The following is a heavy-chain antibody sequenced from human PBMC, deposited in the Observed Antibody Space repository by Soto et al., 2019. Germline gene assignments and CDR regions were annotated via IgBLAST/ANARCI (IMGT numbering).Heavy chain of an antibody. D-gene: IGHD4-4*01. Sequence: EVQLVQSGGGLVQPGGSLRLSCVGSGFTFTDFYMNWVRQAPGKGLEWVANISPDGTETNYVESVRGRFTTSRDNAKNSLFLQMNSLRADDTALSYCAGWGGHDYNYWGQGILVTVSS. V-gene: IGHV3-7*03. CDR3: AGWGGHDYNY. CDR2: ISPDGTET. J-gene: IGHJ4*02. CDR1: GFTFTDFY.